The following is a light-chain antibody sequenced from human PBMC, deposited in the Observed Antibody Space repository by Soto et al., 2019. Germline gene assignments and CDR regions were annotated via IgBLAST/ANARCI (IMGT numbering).Light chain of an antibody. Sequence: DIQMTQSPSTLSASVGDRVTITCRASQSISSWLAWYQQKPGKAPKLLIYDASSLESGVPSRFSGSGSGTEFPLPLRRPEPDDFATYYCQQYNSYPTFGPGTKVDIK. J-gene: IGKJ3*01. CDR1: QSISSW. V-gene: IGKV1-5*01. CDR2: DAS. CDR3: QQYNSYPT.